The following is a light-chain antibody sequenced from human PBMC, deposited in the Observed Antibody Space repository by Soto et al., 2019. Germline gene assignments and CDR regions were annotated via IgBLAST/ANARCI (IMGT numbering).Light chain of an antibody. J-gene: IGKJ1*01. CDR1: QNISSY. Sequence: IVLTQSPVTLSLSPGERATLSCRASQNISSYLIWYQQKPGQAPRLLMYDVSNRATGIPDRFSGSGSGTDFTLTISSLEPEDFAVYYCQQRDNWPWTFGQGTKVDIK. V-gene: IGKV3-11*01. CDR3: QQRDNWPWT. CDR2: DVS.